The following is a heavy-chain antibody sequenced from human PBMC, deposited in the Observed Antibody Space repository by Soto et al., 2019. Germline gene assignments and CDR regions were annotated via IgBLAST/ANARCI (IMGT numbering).Heavy chain of an antibody. CDR1: GFTFSSYA. V-gene: IGHV3-23*01. J-gene: IGHJ4*02. D-gene: IGHD3-10*01. Sequence: GGSLRLSCAASGFTFSSYAMSWVRQAPGKGLEWVSRISGSGGNTYYADSVKGRFTISRDNSKNTLYLQMDSLRAEDTALYYCAKDPRYYGSGSYYFDYWGQGTLVTVSS. CDR2: ISGSGGNT. CDR3: AKDPRYYGSGSYYFDY.